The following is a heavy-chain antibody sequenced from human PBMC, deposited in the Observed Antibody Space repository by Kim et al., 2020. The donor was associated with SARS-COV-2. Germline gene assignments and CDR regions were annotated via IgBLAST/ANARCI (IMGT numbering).Heavy chain of an antibody. CDR3: AREVGATAFFHH. J-gene: IGHJ1*01. D-gene: IGHD1-26*01. V-gene: IGHV1-2*02. CDR2: T. Sequence: TKYAQKFQVRVTMTRDTSISTAYLDLRRLTSEDTAVYYCAREVGATAFFHHWGQGTLVTVSS.